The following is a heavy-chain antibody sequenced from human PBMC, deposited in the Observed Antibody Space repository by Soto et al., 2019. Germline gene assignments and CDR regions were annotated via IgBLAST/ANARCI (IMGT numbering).Heavy chain of an antibody. Sequence: QVQLQQWGAGLLKPSETLSLTCAVYGGSFSGYYWSWIRQPPGKGLEWIGEINHSGSTNYNPSLMRRVPLAVDTSKHQFSLQLSSVTAADTAVYYCARGRYCSGGSCYRGLDWFDPWGQGTLVTVSS. J-gene: IGHJ5*02. V-gene: IGHV4-34*01. CDR1: GGSFSGYY. D-gene: IGHD2-15*01. CDR3: ARGRYCSGGSCYRGLDWFDP. CDR2: INHSGST.